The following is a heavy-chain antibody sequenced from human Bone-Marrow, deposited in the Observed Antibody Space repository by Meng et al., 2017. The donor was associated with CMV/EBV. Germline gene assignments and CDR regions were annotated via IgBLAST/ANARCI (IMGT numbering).Heavy chain of an antibody. V-gene: IGHV1-69*10. CDR2: IIPILGIA. J-gene: IGHJ6*02. CDR1: GYTFTSYD. D-gene: IGHD6-6*01. Sequence: SVKVSCKASGYTFTSYDINWVRQATGQGLEWMGGIIPILGIANYAQKFQGRVTITADKSTSTAYMELSSLRSEDTAVYYCARDHESIAARLYYGMDVWGQGTTVTV. CDR3: ARDHESIAARLYYGMDV.